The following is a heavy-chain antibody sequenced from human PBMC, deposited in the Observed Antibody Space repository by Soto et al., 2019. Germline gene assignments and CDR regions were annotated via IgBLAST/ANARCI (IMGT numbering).Heavy chain of an antibody. CDR1: GFTFSSNW. D-gene: IGHD1-26*01. V-gene: IGHV3-74*01. J-gene: IGHJ4*02. Sequence: EVQLVESGGGLVQPGGPLRLSCAASGFTFSSNWMNWVRQGPGKGLVWVSRINSDGSDTSYADSVKGRFTISRDNAKNTLYLQMTSLRAGDTAVYYCARLDSTKWAFDYWGQGTLVTVSS. CDR2: INSDGSDT. CDR3: ARLDSTKWAFDY.